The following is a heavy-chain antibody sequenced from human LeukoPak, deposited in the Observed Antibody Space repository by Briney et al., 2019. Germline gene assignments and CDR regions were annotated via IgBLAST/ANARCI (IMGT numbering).Heavy chain of an antibody. Sequence: GASVKVSCKASGYTFTTYGLTWVRQAPGQGLEWMGWISTYNGNTNYAQKHQGRVTVTTDTSTSTAYMDLRSLRSDDTAVYYCAREAQTFPGLVDWGQGTLVTVSS. J-gene: IGHJ4*02. CDR1: GYTFTTYG. V-gene: IGHV1-18*01. D-gene: IGHD6-6*01. CDR3: AREAQTFPGLVD. CDR2: ISTYNGNT.